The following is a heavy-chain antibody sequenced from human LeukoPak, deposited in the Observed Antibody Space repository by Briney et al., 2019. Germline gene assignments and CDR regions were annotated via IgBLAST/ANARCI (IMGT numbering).Heavy chain of an antibody. CDR1: GFTVSSNY. J-gene: IGHJ4*02. CDR2: IYSGGST. V-gene: IGHV3-66*01. Sequence: PGGSLRLSCAASGFTVSSNYMSWVRQAPGKGLEWVSVIYSGGSTYYADSVKGRFTISRDNSKNTLYLQMNSLRAEDTAVYYCAKDPSEASHPYYFAYWGQGSLVTVSS. CDR3: AKDPSEASHPYYFAY. D-gene: IGHD6-25*01.